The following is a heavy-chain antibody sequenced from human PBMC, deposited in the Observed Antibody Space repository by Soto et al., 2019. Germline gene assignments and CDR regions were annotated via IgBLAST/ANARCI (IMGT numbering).Heavy chain of an antibody. CDR3: AHALFKTVTSSLGAKFYY. CDR2: IYWDDDK. D-gene: IGHD6-13*01. J-gene: IGHJ4*02. Sequence: QITLKESGPTLVKPTQTLTLTCTFSGFSLTTSGVGVGWIRQPPGKALDWLALIYWDDDKRYKPSLESRLTITMYTSKNQKVLTMTNKYPADTATYHCAHALFKTVTSSLGAKFYYWGQGTLVTVSS. CDR1: GFSLTTSGVG. V-gene: IGHV2-5*02.